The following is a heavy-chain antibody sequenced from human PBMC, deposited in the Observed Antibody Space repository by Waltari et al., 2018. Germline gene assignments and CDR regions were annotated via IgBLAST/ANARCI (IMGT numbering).Heavy chain of an antibody. CDR1: GFTFSSYA. Sequence: EVQLLESGGGLVQPGGSLRLSCAASGFTFSSYAMSWVRQAPGKGREWVSVISGSADITYYADSVKGRFTISRDNSKDTLYLQMNSLRAEDTAVYYCAKHKGSSGGFFDYWGQGTLVTVSS. J-gene: IGHJ4*02. D-gene: IGHD6-6*01. CDR3: AKHKGSSGGFFDY. V-gene: IGHV3-23*01. CDR2: ISGSADIT.